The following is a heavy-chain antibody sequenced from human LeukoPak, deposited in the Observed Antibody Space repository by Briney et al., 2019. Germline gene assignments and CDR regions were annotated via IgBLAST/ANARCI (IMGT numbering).Heavy chain of an antibody. CDR1: GGTFSSYA. Sequence: GASVKVSCKASGGTFSSYATSWVRQAPGQGLEWMGGIIPIFGTANYAQKFQGRVTITTDESTSTAYMELSSLRSEDTAVYYCAREVAAAGEYYFDYWGQGTLVTVSS. J-gene: IGHJ4*02. CDR2: IIPIFGTA. D-gene: IGHD6-13*01. V-gene: IGHV1-69*05. CDR3: AREVAAAGEYYFDY.